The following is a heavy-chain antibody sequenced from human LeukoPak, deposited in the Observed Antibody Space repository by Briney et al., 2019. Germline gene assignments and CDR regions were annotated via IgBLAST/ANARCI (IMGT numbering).Heavy chain of an antibody. CDR1: GFTFSRYW. V-gene: IGHV3-7*01. J-gene: IGHJ4*02. D-gene: IGHD3-10*01. CDR2: IKQDGSEK. CDR3: ARGSFNYYGSGSYYNERSPGY. Sequence: PGGSLRLSCAASGFTFSRYWMSWVRQAPGKGLEWVANIKQDGSEKYYVDSVKGRFTISRDNSKNTLYLQMNSLRAEDTAVYYCARGSFNYYGSGSYYNERSPGYWGQGTLVTVSS.